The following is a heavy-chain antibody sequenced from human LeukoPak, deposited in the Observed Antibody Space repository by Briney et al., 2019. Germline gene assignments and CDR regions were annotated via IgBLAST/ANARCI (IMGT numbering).Heavy chain of an antibody. J-gene: IGHJ4*02. CDR3: ARGVYRGGIDY. CDR2: IYYSGST. CDR1: GGSISSGGYY. D-gene: IGHD3-16*01. V-gene: IGHV4-31*03. Sequence: SETLSLTCTVSGGSISSGGYYWSWIRQHPGKGLEWIGYIYYSGSTYYNPSLKSRATISVDTSKNQFSLKLSSVTAADTAVYYCARGVYRGGIDYWGQGTLVTVSS.